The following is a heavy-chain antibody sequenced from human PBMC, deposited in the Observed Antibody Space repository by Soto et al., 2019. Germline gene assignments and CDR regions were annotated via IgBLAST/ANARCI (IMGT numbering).Heavy chain of an antibody. CDR3: ARVGILTGYYKGLDV. V-gene: IGHV4-59*01. J-gene: IGHJ6*02. Sequence: PSETLSLTCTDSGGSISTSYWSWNRQPPRKGLEWIGYIYFSGTTNYNPSLKSRVTISVDTSKSQFSLKLNSVTAADTAVYYCARVGILTGYYKGLDVWGQGTTVTVSS. D-gene: IGHD3-9*01. CDR1: GGSISTSY. CDR2: IYFSGTT.